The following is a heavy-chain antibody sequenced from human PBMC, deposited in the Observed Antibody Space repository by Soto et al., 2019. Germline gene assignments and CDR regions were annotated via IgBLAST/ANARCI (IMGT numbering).Heavy chain of an antibody. J-gene: IGHJ2*01. CDR1: GYTFTSYD. CDR2: MNPNSGNT. D-gene: IGHD2-15*01. V-gene: IGHV1-8*01. CDR3: ARGGYCSGGSCYGDWYFDL. Sequence: ASVKVSCKASGYTFTSYDINWVRQATGQGLEWMGWMNPNSGNTGYAQKFQGRVTMTRNTSISTAYMELSSLRSEDTAVYYCARGGYCSGGSCYGDWYFDLWGRGTLVTVSS.